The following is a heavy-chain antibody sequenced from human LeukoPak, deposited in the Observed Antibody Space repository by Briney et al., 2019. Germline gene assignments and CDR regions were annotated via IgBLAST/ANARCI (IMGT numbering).Heavy chain of an antibody. CDR3: AREASDSPLWFGELSPSYYYYYMDV. Sequence: PSETLSLTCTVSGGSISSSSYYWGWIRLPPGKGLEWIGSIYYSGSTYYNPSLKSRVTISIDTSKNQFSLQLNSVTPEDTAVYYCAREASDSPLWFGELSPSYYYYYMDVWGKGTTVTVSS. V-gene: IGHV4-39*02. D-gene: IGHD3-10*01. J-gene: IGHJ6*03. CDR1: GGSISSSSYY. CDR2: IYYSGST.